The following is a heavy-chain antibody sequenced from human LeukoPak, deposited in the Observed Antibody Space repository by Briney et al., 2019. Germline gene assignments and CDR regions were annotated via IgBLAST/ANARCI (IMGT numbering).Heavy chain of an antibody. CDR3: ARMGDDY. Sequence: PGRSLRLSCAASGFTFSTYAMHWVRQAPGKGLEWVAVISYDGSNKYYADSVKGRFTISRDNSKNTLFLQMNSLRAEDTAVYYCARMGDDYWGQGTLVTVSS. D-gene: IGHD1-26*01. J-gene: IGHJ4*02. V-gene: IGHV3-30*04. CDR2: ISYDGSNK. CDR1: GFTFSTYA.